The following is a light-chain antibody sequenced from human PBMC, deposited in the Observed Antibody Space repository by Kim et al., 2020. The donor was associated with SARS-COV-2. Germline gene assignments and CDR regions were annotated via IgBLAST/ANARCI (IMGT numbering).Light chain of an antibody. Sequence: QSITISSTGPTSNVGGYKYVSWYQQHPGKAPKLVFYEVDNRPSGVSIRFSGSKSGNTASLTISGLQAEDEADYYCSSYIRGSTNYVFGTGTKVTVL. CDR1: TSNVGGYKY. CDR2: EVD. V-gene: IGLV2-14*01. J-gene: IGLJ1*01. CDR3: SSYIRGSTNYV.